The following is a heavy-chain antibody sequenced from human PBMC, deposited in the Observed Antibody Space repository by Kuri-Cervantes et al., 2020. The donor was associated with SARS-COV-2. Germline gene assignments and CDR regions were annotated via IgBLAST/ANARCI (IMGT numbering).Heavy chain of an antibody. CDR2: IKQDGSEK. CDR3: ANHRKGWELPD. CDR1: GFTFSSYW. V-gene: IGHV3-7*01. J-gene: IGHJ4*02. D-gene: IGHD1-26*01. Sequence: GESLKISCAASGFTFSSYWMSWVRQAPGKGLEWVANIKQDGSEKYYADSVKGRFTISRDNSKNTLYLQMNSLRAEDTAVYYCANHRKGWELPDWGQGTLVTVSS.